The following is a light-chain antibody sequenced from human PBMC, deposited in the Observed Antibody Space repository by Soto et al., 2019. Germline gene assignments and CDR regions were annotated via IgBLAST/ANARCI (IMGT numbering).Light chain of an antibody. V-gene: IGLV1-36*01. CDR3: AAWDDSLNGVV. CDR2: SDD. Sequence: QSVLTQPPSMSEAPRQRVTISCSGSGFNIGNNAVSWYQQFPGKAPRLLIYSDDLLPSGVSDRFSGSKSGTSASLAISGLQSEDEADYYCAAWDDSLNGVVFGGGTKLTVL. J-gene: IGLJ3*02. CDR1: GFNIGNNA.